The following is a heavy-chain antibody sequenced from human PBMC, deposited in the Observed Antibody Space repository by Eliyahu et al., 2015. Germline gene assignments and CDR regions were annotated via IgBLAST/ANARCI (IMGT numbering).Heavy chain of an antibody. CDR2: IDWNDDK. V-gene: IGHV2-70*04. D-gene: IGHD3-9*01. CDR1: GXSLSTGGMC. J-gene: IGHJ4*02. CDR3: ARTDILTGYYRD. Sequence: QVTLKESGPALVKPTQTLTVTCTFSGXSLSTGGMCVSWIRQPPGKALEWLARIDWNDDKFYSTSLKTRLTISKDTSKNQVVLTMTNMDPVDTATYYCARTDILTGYYRDWGQGTLVTVSS.